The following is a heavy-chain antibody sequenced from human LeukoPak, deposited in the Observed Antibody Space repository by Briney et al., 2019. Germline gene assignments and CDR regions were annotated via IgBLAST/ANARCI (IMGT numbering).Heavy chain of an antibody. J-gene: IGHJ4*02. V-gene: IGHV4-31*03. Sequence: SETLSLTCTVSGGSISSGGYYWSWIRQHPGKGLEWIGYIYHSGSTYYNPSLKSRVTISVDRSKNQFSLKLSSVTAADTAVYYCARAISVAGQVDYWGQGTLVTVSS. CDR2: IYHSGST. D-gene: IGHD6-19*01. CDR1: GGSISSGGYY. CDR3: ARAISVAGQVDY.